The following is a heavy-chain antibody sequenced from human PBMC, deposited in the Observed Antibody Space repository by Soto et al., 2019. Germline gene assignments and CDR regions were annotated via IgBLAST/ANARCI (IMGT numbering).Heavy chain of an antibody. V-gene: IGHV3-23*01. D-gene: IGHD2-8*01. CDR1: GFTFSSSA. J-gene: IGHJ2*01. CDR3: AKVSNNGGVLIRYFDP. CDR2: ITGNGGNT. Sequence: VGSRIFSCAASGFTFSSSAMSWVRQAPGKGLEWVSGITGNGGNTYYADSVKGRFTISRDNSKDTLSLLMNSLTVEDTAAYYCAKVSNNGGVLIRYFDPWGRGTLVTVSS.